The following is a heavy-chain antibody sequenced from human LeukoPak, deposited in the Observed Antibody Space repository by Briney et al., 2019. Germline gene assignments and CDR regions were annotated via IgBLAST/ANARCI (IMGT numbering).Heavy chain of an antibody. V-gene: IGHV1-2*02. CDR3: ARDRYGDGFAHLDY. CDR1: GYTFTSYA. Sequence: AAVKVSCKASGYTFTSYAIHWVRQAPGQGLEWIGWITPSGGTNYPQTFQGRVGITWHTSITTAYMDLSRLTSDDTAVYYCARDRYGDGFAHLDYWGQGALVTVSA. J-gene: IGHJ4*02. D-gene: IGHD5-24*01. CDR2: ITPSGGT.